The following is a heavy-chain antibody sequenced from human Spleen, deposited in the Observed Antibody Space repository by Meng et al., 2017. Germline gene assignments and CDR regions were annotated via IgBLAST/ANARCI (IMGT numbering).Heavy chain of an antibody. J-gene: IGHJ4*02. CDR1: GYRFTTYW. Sequence: GESLKISCQGSGYRFTTYWIGWVRQMPGKGLEWMGIIYPGDSETRYSPSSQGQVTISADKSISTAYLQWSSLKASDTAMYYCAVGLGYYRYTDYWGQGTLVTVSS. D-gene: IGHD3-22*01. V-gene: IGHV5-51*01. CDR2: IYPGDSET. CDR3: AVGLGYYRYTDY.